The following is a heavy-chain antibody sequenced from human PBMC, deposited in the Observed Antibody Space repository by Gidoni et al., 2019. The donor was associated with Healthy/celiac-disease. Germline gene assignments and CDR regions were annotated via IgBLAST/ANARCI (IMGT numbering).Heavy chain of an antibody. V-gene: IGHV3-9*01. CDR3: AKAHSSSSLWVGGFDI. CDR1: GFTFDDYA. Sequence: EVQLVESGGGVVQPGRSLRLSCAASGFTFDDYAMHWVRQAPGKGLEWVSGISWNSGSIGYADSVKGRFTISRDNAKNSLYLQMNSLRAEDTALYYCAKAHSSSSLWVGGFDIWGQGTMVTVSS. J-gene: IGHJ3*02. CDR2: ISWNSGSI. D-gene: IGHD6-6*01.